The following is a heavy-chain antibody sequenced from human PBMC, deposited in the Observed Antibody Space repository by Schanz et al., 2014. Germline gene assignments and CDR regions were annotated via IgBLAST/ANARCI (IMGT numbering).Heavy chain of an antibody. CDR1: GFTFSSYA. V-gene: IGHV3-23*04. CDR2: ISGSGGST. J-gene: IGHJ2*01. D-gene: IGHD2-21*01. Sequence: EVQLVESGGGLVQPGGSLRLSCAASGFTFSSYAMSWVRQAPGKGLEWVSSISGSGGSTYYADSVKGRFTISRDNSINTLSLQMNSLSADDTAVYYCAKGQGAVINNWYFDLWGRGTLVTVSS. CDR3: AKGQGAVINNWYFDL.